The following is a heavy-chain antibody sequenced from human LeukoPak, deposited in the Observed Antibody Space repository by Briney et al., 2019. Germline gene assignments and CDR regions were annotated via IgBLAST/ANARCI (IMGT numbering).Heavy chain of an antibody. V-gene: IGHV3-21*04. J-gene: IGHJ6*02. CDR2: IGTTSNSI. CDR3: AKDRGYCSSTSCSVLGNYYYYYGMDV. CDR1: GFTFSSYS. Sequence: KAGGSLRLSCAASGFTFSSYSMNWVRQAPGKGLEWVSSIGTTSNSIYYADSLKGRFTISRDNAKNSLYLQMNSLRAEDTALYYCAKDRGYCSSTSCSVLGNYYYYYGMDVWGQGTTVTVSS. D-gene: IGHD2-2*01.